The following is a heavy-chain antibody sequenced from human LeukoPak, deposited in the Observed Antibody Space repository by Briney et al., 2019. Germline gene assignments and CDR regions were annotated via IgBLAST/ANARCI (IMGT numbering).Heavy chain of an antibody. CDR2: MNPNSGNT. CDR3: ARYENYDFWSGYQPDDAFDI. V-gene: IGHV1-8*01. Sequence: ASVKVSCKASGYTFTSYDINWVRQATGQGLEWMGWMNPNSGNTGYAQKFQGRVTMTRNTFISTAYMELSSLRSEDTAVYYCARYENYDFWSGYQPDDAFDIWGQGTMVTVSS. D-gene: IGHD3-3*01. J-gene: IGHJ3*02. CDR1: GYTFTSYD.